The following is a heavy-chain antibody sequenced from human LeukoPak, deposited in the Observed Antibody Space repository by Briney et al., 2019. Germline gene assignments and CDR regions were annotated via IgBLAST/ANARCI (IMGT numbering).Heavy chain of an antibody. Sequence: EGSLRLSCTASEFIFSDFAMSWVCQAPGKGLEWVSTISASGLRTYFADSVQGRFTISRDNSNNTLSLHMSRLRAGDTALYYCARSRSAGAGYYFDSWGQGTLVAVSS. CDR2: ISASGLRT. D-gene: IGHD2-15*01. CDR3: ARSRSAGAGYYFDS. V-gene: IGHV3-23*01. J-gene: IGHJ4*02. CDR1: EFIFSDFA.